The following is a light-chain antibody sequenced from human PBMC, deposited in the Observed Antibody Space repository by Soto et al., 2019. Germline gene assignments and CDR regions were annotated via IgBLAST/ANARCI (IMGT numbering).Light chain of an antibody. V-gene: IGLV2-8*01. Sequence: QSVLTQPPSASGSPGQSVTISCTGTSSDVGSCDCVSWYQQHPGKAPKLMIYEVTKRPSGVPDRFSGSKSGSTASLTVSGLQAEDEADYYCSSYAGFNNVVFGGGTKVTVL. J-gene: IGLJ2*01. CDR1: SSDVGSCDC. CDR2: EVT. CDR3: SSYAGFNNVV.